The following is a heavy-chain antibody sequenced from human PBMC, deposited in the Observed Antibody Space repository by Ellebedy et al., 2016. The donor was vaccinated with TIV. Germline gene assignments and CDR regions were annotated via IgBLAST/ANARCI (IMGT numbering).Heavy chain of an antibody. J-gene: IGHJ4*02. Sequence: GGSLRLSCEASGIIVSDYFMNWARQAPGKGLEWVAYISGSGATIYYADSVRGRFTISRDDANNSLSLQMHSLRAEDTAVYHCARGRLTPWVRVFDFWGQGTLVTVSS. CDR3: ARGRLTPWVRVFDF. CDR2: ISGSGATI. CDR1: GIIVSDYF. V-gene: IGHV3-11*04.